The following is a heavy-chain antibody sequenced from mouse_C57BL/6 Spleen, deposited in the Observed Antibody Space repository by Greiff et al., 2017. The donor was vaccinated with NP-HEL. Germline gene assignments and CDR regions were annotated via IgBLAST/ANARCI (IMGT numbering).Heavy chain of an antibody. CDR3: ARAKSRTTVVANWYFDV. CDR2: IDPSDSYT. V-gene: IGHV1-69*01. Sequence: QVQLQQPGAELVMPGASVKLSCKASGYTFTSYWMHWVKQRPGQGLEWIGEIDPSDSYTNYNQKFKGKSTLTVDKSSSTAYMQLSSLTSEDSAVYYCARAKSRTTVVANWYFDVWGTGTTVTVSS. CDR1: GYTFTSYW. J-gene: IGHJ1*03. D-gene: IGHD1-1*01.